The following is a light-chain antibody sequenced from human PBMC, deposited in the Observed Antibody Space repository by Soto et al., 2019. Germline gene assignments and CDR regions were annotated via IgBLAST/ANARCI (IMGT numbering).Light chain of an antibody. Sequence: EVVLTQSPGTLSLSPGERVVLSCRASQTIASNYLAWYQQRRAQSPRLLIYDASRRATGIPDRFSGRGSGTDFTLTISRLEPEDFAVYFCQQYGASPITFGHGTRLEI. J-gene: IGKJ5*01. CDR1: QTIASNY. CDR3: QQYGASPIT. CDR2: DAS. V-gene: IGKV3-20*01.